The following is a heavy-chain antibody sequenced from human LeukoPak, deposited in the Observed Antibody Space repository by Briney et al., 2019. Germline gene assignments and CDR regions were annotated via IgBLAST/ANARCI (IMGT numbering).Heavy chain of an antibody. CDR1: GYTFTSYA. CDR3: ARDEGYYYDSSGHFDY. CDR2: INTNTGNP. J-gene: IGHJ4*02. Sequence: AASVKVSCKASGYTFTSYAMNWVRQAPGQGLEWMGWINTNTGNPTYAQGFTGRFVFSLDTSVSTAYLQISSLKAEDTAVYYCARDEGYYYDSSGHFDYWGQGTLVTVSS. D-gene: IGHD3-22*01. V-gene: IGHV7-4-1*02.